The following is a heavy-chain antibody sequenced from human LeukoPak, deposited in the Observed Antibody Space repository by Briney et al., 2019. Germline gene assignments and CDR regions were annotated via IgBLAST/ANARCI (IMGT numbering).Heavy chain of an antibody. CDR3: ARVRDYHETVNFDY. V-gene: IGHV4-59*08. CDR2: IYYSGST. CDR1: GGSISSYY. Sequence: PSETLSLTCTVSGGSISSYYWSWIRQPPGKGLEWIGYIYYSGSTNYNPSLKSRVTISVDTSKNQFSLKLSSVTAADTAVYYCARVRDYHETVNFDYWGQGTLVTVSS. D-gene: IGHD4-17*01. J-gene: IGHJ4*02.